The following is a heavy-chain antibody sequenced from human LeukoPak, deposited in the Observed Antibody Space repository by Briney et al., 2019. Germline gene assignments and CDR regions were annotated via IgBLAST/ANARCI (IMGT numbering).Heavy chain of an antibody. Sequence: GGSLRLSCAASGFTVSSNYMSWVRQAPGKGLEWVSVIYSGGSTYYADSVKGRFTISRDNSKNTLYLQMNSLRAEDTAVYYCARTGYDFWSGYPFDYWGQGTLVTVSS. CDR1: GFTVSSNY. D-gene: IGHD3-3*01. CDR2: IYSGGST. V-gene: IGHV3-53*01. CDR3: ARTGYDFWSGYPFDY. J-gene: IGHJ4*02.